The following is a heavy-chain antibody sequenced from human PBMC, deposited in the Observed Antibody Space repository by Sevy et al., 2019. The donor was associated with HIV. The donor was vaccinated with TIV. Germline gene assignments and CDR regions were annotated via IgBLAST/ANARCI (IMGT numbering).Heavy chain of an antibody. CDR3: ARSPPLLDSSGYYYYYYGMDV. Sequence: GGSLRLSCAASGFTFSSYAMHWVRQAPGKGLEWVAVISYDGSNKHYADSVKGRFTISRDNSKNTLYLQMNSLRAEDTAVYYCARSPPLLDSSGYYYYYYGMDVWGQGTTVTVSS. V-gene: IGHV3-30-3*01. CDR2: ISYDGSNK. J-gene: IGHJ6*02. D-gene: IGHD3-22*01. CDR1: GFTFSSYA.